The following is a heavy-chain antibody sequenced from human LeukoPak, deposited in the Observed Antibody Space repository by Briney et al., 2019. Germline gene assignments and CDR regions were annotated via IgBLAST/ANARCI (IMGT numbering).Heavy chain of an antibody. J-gene: IGHJ6*03. CDR3: ARARYETRIWPKSRYDYYHYMDV. V-gene: IGHV1-3*03. CDR2: INAGNGNT. Sequence: EASVKVSCKASGYTFTSYGISWVRQAPGQRLEWMGWINAGNGNTKYSQEFQDRVTITRDTSASTVYMELSSLRSGDMAVYYCARARYETRIWPKSRYDYYHYMDVWGKGTTVTVS. CDR1: GYTFTSYG. D-gene: IGHD2-15*01.